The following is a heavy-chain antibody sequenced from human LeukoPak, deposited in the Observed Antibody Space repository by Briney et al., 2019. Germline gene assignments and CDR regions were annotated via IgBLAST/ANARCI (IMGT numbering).Heavy chain of an antibody. Sequence: GGSLRLSCAVSGFTFSDYWMNWVRQAPGKGLEWVASIKQGGSDKSYVDSVKGRFTISRDNAKNSLYLQMSSLRVEDTAVYYCARDGTAAGLYFDLWGQGTLVTVSS. CDR2: IKQGGSDK. D-gene: IGHD6-13*01. CDR3: ARDGTAAGLYFDL. CDR1: GFTFSDYW. V-gene: IGHV3-7*01. J-gene: IGHJ4*01.